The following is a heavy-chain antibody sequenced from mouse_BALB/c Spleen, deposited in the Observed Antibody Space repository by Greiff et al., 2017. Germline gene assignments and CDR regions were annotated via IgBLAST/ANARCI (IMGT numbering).Heavy chain of an antibody. CDR3: ARSLYDYDGYFDY. V-gene: IGHV1-14*01. Sequence: EVKLQESGPELVKPGASVKMSCKASGYTFTSYVMHWVKQKPGQGLEWIGYINPYNDGTKYNEKFKGKATLTSDKSSSTAYMELSSLTSEDSAVYYCARSLYDYDGYFDYWGQGTTLTVSS. CDR1: GYTFTSYV. CDR2: INPYNDGT. D-gene: IGHD2-4*01. J-gene: IGHJ2*01.